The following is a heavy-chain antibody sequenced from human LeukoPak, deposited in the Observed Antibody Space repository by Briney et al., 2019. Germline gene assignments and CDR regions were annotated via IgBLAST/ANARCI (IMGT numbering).Heavy chain of an antibody. D-gene: IGHD3-16*01. Sequence: ASVKVSCKAAGYTFTSYGISWVRQAPGQGLEWMGWINGNNGNTKNAQKLQGRVTFTTDTSTSTVHMELRSLRSDDTAVYYCVRDFHYAPDYWGQGTLVTVPS. CDR2: INGNNGNT. CDR3: VRDFHYAPDY. J-gene: IGHJ4*02. V-gene: IGHV1-18*01. CDR1: GYTFTSYG.